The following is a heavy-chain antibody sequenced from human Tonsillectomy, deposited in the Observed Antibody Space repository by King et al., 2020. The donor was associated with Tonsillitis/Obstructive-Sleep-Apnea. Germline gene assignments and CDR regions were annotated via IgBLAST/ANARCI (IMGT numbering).Heavy chain of an antibody. CDR1: GGSISSYY. J-gene: IGHJ4*02. V-gene: IGHV4-59*01. CDR3: ARGGRYCSSTSCLPPVY. CDR2: IYYSGST. Sequence: QLQESGPGLVKPSETLSLTCTVSGGSISSYYWSWIRQPPGKGLEWIGYIYYSGSTNYNPSLKSRVTISVDTSKNQFSLKLSSVTAADTAVYYCARGGRYCSSTSCLPPVYWGQGTLVTVSS. D-gene: IGHD2-2*01.